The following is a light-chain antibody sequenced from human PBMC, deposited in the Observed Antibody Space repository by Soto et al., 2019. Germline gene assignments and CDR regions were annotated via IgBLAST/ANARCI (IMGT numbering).Light chain of an antibody. Sequence: DIQMTQSPSTLSASVGDRVTSTCRASQIIRSWLAWEQQKPGQAPELLIYDASSLNRGVPSRFSGSGSGTDFPLAISRLQPDDVATYYCHQYNSYPRTFGHGTKVESK. CDR2: DAS. J-gene: IGKJ1*01. CDR3: HQYNSYPRT. V-gene: IGKV1-5*01. CDR1: QIIRSW.